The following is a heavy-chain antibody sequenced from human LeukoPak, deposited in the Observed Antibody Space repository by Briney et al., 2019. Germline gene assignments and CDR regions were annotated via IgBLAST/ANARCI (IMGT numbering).Heavy chain of an antibody. CDR1: GFTFSDYY. CDR2: TSDTASYT. Sequence: GGSLRLSCAASGFTFSDYYMSWIRQAPGKGLEWVSYTSDTASYTNYADSVKGRFTISRDNAKNSLYLQMNSLRAEDTAVYYCARANDLIDYWGQGTLVTVSS. J-gene: IGHJ4*02. V-gene: IGHV3-11*05. CDR3: ARANDLIDY.